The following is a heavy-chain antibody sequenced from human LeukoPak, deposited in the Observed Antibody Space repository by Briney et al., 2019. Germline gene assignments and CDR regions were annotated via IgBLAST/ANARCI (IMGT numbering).Heavy chain of an antibody. V-gene: IGHV4-59*01. J-gene: IGHJ4*02. Sequence: SETLSLTCTVSGGSIRSYYWSWIRQPPGKGLEWIGYIYYSGSTNYNPSLKSRVSISVDTSKNQFSLKLSSVTAADTAVYYCARTGSSVTMLYPFDHWGQGTLVTVSS. CDR2: IYYSGST. CDR3: ARTGSSVTMLYPFDH. CDR1: GGSIRSYY. D-gene: IGHD4-17*01.